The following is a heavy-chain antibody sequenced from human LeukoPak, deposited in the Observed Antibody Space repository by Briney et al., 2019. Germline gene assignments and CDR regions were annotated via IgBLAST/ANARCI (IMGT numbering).Heavy chain of an antibody. Sequence: PGGSLRVSCAASGVTLSSYWMHWVRQAPGKGLVWVSRISGDGSRTDYADSVKGRFTISRDNAKNTLYLQMSSLRAEDTAVYYCAQQWLGPFDYWGQGTLVTVSS. CDR1: GVTLSSYW. D-gene: IGHD6-19*01. CDR2: ISGDGSRT. CDR3: AQQWLGPFDY. J-gene: IGHJ4*02. V-gene: IGHV3-74*01.